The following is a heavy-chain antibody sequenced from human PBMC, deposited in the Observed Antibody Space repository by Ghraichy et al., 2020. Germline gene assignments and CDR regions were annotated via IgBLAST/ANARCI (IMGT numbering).Heavy chain of an antibody. D-gene: IGHD1-26*01. CDR1: GGSLSGYS. CDR2: INHSGST. Sequence: SETLSLTCAVYGGSLSGYSWSWIRQPPGKGLEWIGEINHSGSTNYHPSLKSRVTISVDTSKHKLFLKLTSVTTADTAFYYCASLRYSGSYYNYWGQGTLVTVSS. V-gene: IGHV4-34*01. CDR3: ASLRYSGSYYNY. J-gene: IGHJ4*02.